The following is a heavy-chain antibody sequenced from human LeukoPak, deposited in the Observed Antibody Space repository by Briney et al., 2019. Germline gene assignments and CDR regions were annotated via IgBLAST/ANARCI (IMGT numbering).Heavy chain of an antibody. D-gene: IGHD4-23*01. CDR2: ISSDGSDT. J-gene: IGHJ4*02. CDR1: GFSFSNYW. V-gene: IGHV3-74*01. CDR3: ARGRPHGNDY. Sequence: PGGSLRLSCAASGFSFSNYWMHWVRQAPGKGLVWVSRISSDGSDTIYADSVKGRFSISRDNAKNTLYLQMNSLRVEDTAVYYCARGRPHGNDYWGQGTLVTVSS.